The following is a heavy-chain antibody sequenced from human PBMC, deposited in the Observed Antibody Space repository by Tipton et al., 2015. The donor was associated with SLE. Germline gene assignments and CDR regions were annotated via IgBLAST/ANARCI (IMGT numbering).Heavy chain of an antibody. D-gene: IGHD2-2*01. CDR3: VVCSPSSCAYFDY. CDR1: GGSLTSETYY. CDR2: IYSTGST. Sequence: TLSLTCTVSGGSLTSETYYWSWIRQPAGKGLEWIGHIYSTGSTDYNPSLKSRVSISVDTSKSQFSLKLSSVTAADTAVYYCVVCSPSSCAYFDYWGQGRLVTVSS. V-gene: IGHV4-61*09. J-gene: IGHJ4*02.